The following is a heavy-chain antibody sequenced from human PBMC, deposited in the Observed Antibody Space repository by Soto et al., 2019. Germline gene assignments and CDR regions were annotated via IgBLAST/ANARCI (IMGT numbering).Heavy chain of an antibody. CDR1: GYTFFSFW. Sequence: SLKISCHGSGYTFFSFWIVWVRQVPGKGLEWVGRIDPGDSSATYSPTFQGHVTISADRSTRSAYLQWRSLRASDTAIYFCARRYCSRADCYSDSWGQGSLVTVSS. CDR2: IDPGDSSA. V-gene: IGHV5-10-1*01. D-gene: IGHD2-2*01. CDR3: ARRYCSRADCYSDS. J-gene: IGHJ4*02.